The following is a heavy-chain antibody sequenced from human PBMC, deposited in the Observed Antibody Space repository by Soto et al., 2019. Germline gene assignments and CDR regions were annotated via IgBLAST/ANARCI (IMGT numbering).Heavy chain of an antibody. Sequence: PETLSFTCTVSGGSISSYYWSWIRQPPGKGLEWIGYIYYSGSTNYNPSLKSRVTISVDRSKNQFSLKMSSVTAADTAVYYCARGGAQLVIPFDYWGQGTLVTVSS. V-gene: IGHV4-59*12. CDR2: IYYSGST. J-gene: IGHJ4*02. D-gene: IGHD6-6*01. CDR1: GGSISSYY. CDR3: ARGGAQLVIPFDY.